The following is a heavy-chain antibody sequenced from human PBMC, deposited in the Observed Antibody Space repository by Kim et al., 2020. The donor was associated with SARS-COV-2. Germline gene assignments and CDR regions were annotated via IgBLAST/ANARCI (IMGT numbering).Heavy chain of an antibody. D-gene: IGHD3-22*01. CDR3: ARGGDDSSSYNVDY. V-gene: IGHV4-61*01. CDR1: GGSVSSGSYY. CDR2: IYYSGST. Sequence: SETLSLTCTVSGGSVSSGSYYWSWIRQPPGKGLEWIGYIYYSGSTNYNPSLKSRVTISVDTSKNQFSLKLSSVTAADTAVYYCARGGDDSSSYNVDYWGQGTLVTISS. J-gene: IGHJ4*02.